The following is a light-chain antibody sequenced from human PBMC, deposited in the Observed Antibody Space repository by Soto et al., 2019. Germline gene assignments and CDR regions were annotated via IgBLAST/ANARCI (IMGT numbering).Light chain of an antibody. J-gene: IGKJ1*01. CDR1: QSVSSSY. CDR3: QPSGRLGT. CDR2: HAS. Sequence: EVEMSRSPSTLSVYKGERATLSCRASQSVSSSYLAWYQQKPGQAPRLLISHASNRATGIPDRFSGSGSGTDFTLTISRLEPEDFPVYYSQPSGRLGTFCQGSNLDIK. V-gene: IGKV3-20*01.